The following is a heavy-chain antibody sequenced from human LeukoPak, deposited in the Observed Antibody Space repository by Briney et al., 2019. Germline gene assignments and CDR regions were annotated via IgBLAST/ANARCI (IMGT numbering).Heavy chain of an antibody. D-gene: IGHD3-3*02. CDR1: GGSISSGDYY. CDR2: IYYSGST. V-gene: IGHV4-30-4*01. CDR3: ASTPFLEWLGYYYYGMDV. J-gene: IGHJ6*02. Sequence: SETLSLTCTVSGGSISSGDYYWSWIRQPPGKGLEWIGYIYYSGSTYYNPSLKSRVTISVDTSKNQFSLKLSSVTAADTAVYYCASTPFLEWLGYYYYGMDVWGQGTTVTVSS.